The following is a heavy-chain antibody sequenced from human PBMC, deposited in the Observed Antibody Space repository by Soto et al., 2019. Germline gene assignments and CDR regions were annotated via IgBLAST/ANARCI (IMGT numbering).Heavy chain of an antibody. Sequence: SSDTRSLTCTGWGVSIRGDYLSGIRQPRGKGLEWIGYIYYSGSNNYNPSLKSRVTLSVPTSPHQFSIKLSYVTAADTDVYYCARDRGSEIAYWGQGTLVTAS. CDR2: IYYSGSN. CDR3: ARDRGSEIAY. CDR1: GVSIRGDY. V-gene: IGHV4-59*01. D-gene: IGHD6-25*01. J-gene: IGHJ4*02.